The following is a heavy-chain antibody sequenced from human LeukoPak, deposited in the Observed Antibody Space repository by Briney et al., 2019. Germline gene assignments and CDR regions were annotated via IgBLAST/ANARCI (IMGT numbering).Heavy chain of an antibody. CDR1: SGSISSGSYY. Sequence: SQTLSLTCIVSSGSISSGSYYWSWIRQHPGKGLEWIGYISHSGGTLYNPSLKSRVMISLDTSKNQFSLKLTSVTAADTAVYYCARDGGSSGYRYFDLWGRGTLVTVSS. CDR3: ARDGGSSGYRYFDL. V-gene: IGHV4-31*03. D-gene: IGHD3-22*01. J-gene: IGHJ2*01. CDR2: ISHSGGT.